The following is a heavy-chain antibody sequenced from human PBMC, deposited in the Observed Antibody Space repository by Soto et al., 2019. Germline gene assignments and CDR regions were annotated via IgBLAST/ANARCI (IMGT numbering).Heavy chain of an antibody. CDR1: GFSLSTSGMC. V-gene: IGHV2-70*01. J-gene: IGHJ6*02. Sequence: SGPTLVNPTQTLTLTCTFSGFSLSTSGMCVSWIRQPPGKALEWLALIDWDDDKYYSTSLKTRLTISKDTSKNQVVLTMTNMDPVDTATYYCARLRDHDYYYYGMDVWGQGTTVTVSS. CDR2: IDWDDDK. CDR3: ARLRDHDYYYYGMDV.